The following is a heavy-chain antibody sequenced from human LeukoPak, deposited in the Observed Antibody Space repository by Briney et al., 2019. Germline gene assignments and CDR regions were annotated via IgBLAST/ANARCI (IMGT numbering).Heavy chain of an antibody. Sequence: GGSLRLSCAASGFTFSSYSMNWVRQAPGKGLEWVANIKQDGSEKYYVDSVKGRFTISRDNAKNALYLQMNSLRAEDTAEYYCASYSSGWYSGDYWGQGTLVTVSS. J-gene: IGHJ4*02. V-gene: IGHV3-7*01. CDR1: GFTFSSYS. CDR3: ASYSSGWYSGDY. D-gene: IGHD6-19*01. CDR2: IKQDGSEK.